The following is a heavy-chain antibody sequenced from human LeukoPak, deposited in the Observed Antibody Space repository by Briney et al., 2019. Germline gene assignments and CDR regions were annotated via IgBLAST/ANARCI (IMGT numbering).Heavy chain of an antibody. J-gene: IGHJ4*02. V-gene: IGHV3-7*01. CDR1: VFTFSSYW. Sequence: GGSLRLSCAASVFTFSSYWMTWVRQAPGKGLEWVANIKQDGSEKYYVDSVKGRFTISRDNAKNSLYLQMNRLRAEDTAVYYCARDHAGSGDYFDYWGQGTLVTVSS. CDR2: IKQDGSEK. CDR3: ARDHAGSGDYFDY. D-gene: IGHD3-10*01.